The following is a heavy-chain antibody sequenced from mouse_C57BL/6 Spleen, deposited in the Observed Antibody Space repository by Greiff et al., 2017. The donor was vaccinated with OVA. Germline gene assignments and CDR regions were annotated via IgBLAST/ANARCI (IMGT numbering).Heavy chain of an antibody. CDR2: IHPNSGST. D-gene: IGHD2-5*01. V-gene: IGHV1-64*01. J-gene: IGHJ4*01. CDR1: GYTFTSYW. CDR3: ARGVYYSNYDAMDY. Sequence: VQLQQPGAELVKPGASVKLSCKASGYTFTSYWMHWVKQRPGQGLEWIGMIHPNSGSTNYNEKFKSKATLTVDKSSSTAYMQLSSLTSEDSAVYYCARGVYYSNYDAMDYWGQGTSVTVSS.